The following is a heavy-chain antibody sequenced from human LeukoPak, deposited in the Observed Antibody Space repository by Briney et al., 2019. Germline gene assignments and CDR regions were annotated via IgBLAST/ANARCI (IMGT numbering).Heavy chain of an antibody. CDR3: SRLRGYSYGYGDY. D-gene: IGHD5-18*01. J-gene: IGHJ4*02. Sequence: GGSLRLSCAASGFTFSSYAMHWVRQAPGKGLEYVSAISSNGGSTYYANSVKGRFTISRDNAKNSLYLQMNSLRAEDTAVYYCSRLRGYSYGYGDYWGQGTLVTVSS. V-gene: IGHV3-64*01. CDR2: ISSNGGST. CDR1: GFTFSSYA.